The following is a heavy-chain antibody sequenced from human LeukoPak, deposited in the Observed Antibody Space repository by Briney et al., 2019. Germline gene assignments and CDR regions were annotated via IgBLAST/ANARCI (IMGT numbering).Heavy chain of an antibody. CDR3: ARLRSKNYYDSSGYYSLEY. V-gene: IGHV1-69*13. Sequence: ASVKVSCKASGGTFSSYAISWVRQAPGQGLEWMGGIIPIFGTANYAQKFQGRVTITADESTSTAYMELSSLRSEDTAVYYCARLRSKNYYDSSGYYSLEYWGQGTLVTV. D-gene: IGHD3-22*01. CDR1: GGTFSSYA. J-gene: IGHJ4*02. CDR2: IIPIFGTA.